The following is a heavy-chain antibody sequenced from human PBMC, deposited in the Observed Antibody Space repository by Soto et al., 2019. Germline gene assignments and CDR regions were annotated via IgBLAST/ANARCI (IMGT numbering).Heavy chain of an antibody. D-gene: IGHD3-3*01. CDR2: IYHSGST. CDR1: GGSISSSNE. Sequence: PSETLSLTCAVSGGSISSSNEWSWVRQPPGKGLEWIGEIYHSGSTNYNPSLKSRVTISVDKSKNQFSLKLSSVTAADTAVYYCARGFWSPKPEVHFDYWGQGTLVTVSS. J-gene: IGHJ4*02. CDR3: ARGFWSPKPEVHFDY. V-gene: IGHV4-4*02.